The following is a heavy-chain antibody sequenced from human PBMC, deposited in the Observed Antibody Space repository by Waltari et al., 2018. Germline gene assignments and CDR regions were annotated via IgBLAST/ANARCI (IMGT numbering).Heavy chain of an antibody. V-gene: IGHV1-3*01. Sequence: QVQLVQSGAAVKKPGASVTVSCNASGYNFTSYAIHSLRQAPGQSLEWMGWINAGNGNTKYSQKFQGRVTITRDRSASTAYMELRSMRSEDTAVYYCARKRREGYSGYDSFDYWGQGTLVTVSS. J-gene: IGHJ4*02. CDR3: ARKRREGYSGYDSFDY. D-gene: IGHD5-12*01. CDR2: INAGNGNT. CDR1: GYNFTSYA.